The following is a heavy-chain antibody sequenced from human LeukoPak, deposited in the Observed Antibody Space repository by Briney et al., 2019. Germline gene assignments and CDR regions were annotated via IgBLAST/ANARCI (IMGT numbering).Heavy chain of an antibody. CDR2: INAGDGNK. CDR1: GYTFTSYA. D-gene: IGHD2-15*01. J-gene: IGHJ4*02. CDR3: AREARILGGSHYLV. Sequence: ASVKVSCKASGYTFTSYAMHWVRQAPGQRLEWMGWINAGDGNKKDSQKFQGRVTITRDTSASTAYMELSSLRSEDTAVYYCAREARILGGSHYLVWGQGTLVTVSS. V-gene: IGHV1-3*01.